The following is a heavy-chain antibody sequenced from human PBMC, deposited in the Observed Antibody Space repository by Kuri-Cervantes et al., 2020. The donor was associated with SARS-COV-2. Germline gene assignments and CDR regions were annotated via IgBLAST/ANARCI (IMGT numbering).Heavy chain of an antibody. D-gene: IGHD6-13*01. V-gene: IGHV2-5*01. Sequence: SGPTLVKPTQTLTLTCTFSGFSLSTSGVGVGWIRQPPGKALEWLALIYWNDDKRYSPSLKSRLTITKDTSKNQVVLTMTNMDPVDPATYYCARDIAAAGTGYFDYWGQGTLVTVSS. CDR2: IYWNDDK. CDR3: ARDIAAAGTGYFDY. J-gene: IGHJ4*02. CDR1: GFSLSTSGVG.